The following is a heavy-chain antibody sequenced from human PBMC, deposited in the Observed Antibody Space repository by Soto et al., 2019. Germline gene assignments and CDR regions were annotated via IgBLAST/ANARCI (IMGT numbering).Heavy chain of an antibody. CDR1: GGSISSYY. V-gene: IGHV4-59*01. J-gene: IGHJ4*01. CDR3: ARGGWKLFDY. D-gene: IGHD6-19*01. Sequence: QVQLQESGPGLVKPSETLSLTCTVSGGSISSYYWSWIRQPPGKGLEWIGYFYYSGSTNYNPSLKSRVTISVDTSKNQFSLKLSSVTAADTAVYYCARGGWKLFDYWGHGTLVTVSS. CDR2: FYYSGST.